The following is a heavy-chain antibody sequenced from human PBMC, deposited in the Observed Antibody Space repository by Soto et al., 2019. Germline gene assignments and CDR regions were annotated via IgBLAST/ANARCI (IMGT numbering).Heavy chain of an antibody. CDR3: ARDRTGAAYFDY. CDR1: GFTVTNYY. J-gene: IGHJ4*02. D-gene: IGHD1-26*01. Sequence: QVQLVQSGAEVKKPGTSVKVSCKASGFTVTNYYMHWLRLAPGQGPEWMGLINPAGDTTSFAPKFRGRDTVTRHTSTSTIYMEMRGLRSDDTAFYYCARDRTGAAYFDYWGQGTLVTVS. CDR2: INPAGDTT. V-gene: IGHV1-46*03.